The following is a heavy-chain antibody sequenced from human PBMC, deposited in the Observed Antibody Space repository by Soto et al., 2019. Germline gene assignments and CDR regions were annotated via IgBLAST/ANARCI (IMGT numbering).Heavy chain of an antibody. J-gene: IGHJ4*02. D-gene: IGHD2-2*01. CDR1: GGSISSGGYY. V-gene: IGHV4-31*03. Sequence: PSETLSLTCTVSGGSISSGGYYWSWIRQHPGKGLEWIGYIYYSGSTYYNPSLKSRVTISVDTSKNQFSLKLSSVTAADTAVYYCATSRPNGYCSSTSCYGDFDYWGQGTLVTVSS. CDR3: ATSRPNGYCSSTSCYGDFDY. CDR2: IYYSGST.